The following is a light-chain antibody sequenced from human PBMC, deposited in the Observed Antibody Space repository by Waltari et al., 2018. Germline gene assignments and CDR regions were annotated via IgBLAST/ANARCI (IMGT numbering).Light chain of an antibody. J-gene: IGKJ1*01. Sequence: EIVLTQSPGTLSLSPGERATLSCRASQRVSSSYLARYQQKPGQAPRLLIYGASSRATGIPDMFSGSGSGTDFTLTISRLEPEDFAVYYCQQYGSSPKTFGQGTKVEIK. CDR1: QRVSSSY. CDR3: QQYGSSPKT. V-gene: IGKV3-20*01. CDR2: GAS.